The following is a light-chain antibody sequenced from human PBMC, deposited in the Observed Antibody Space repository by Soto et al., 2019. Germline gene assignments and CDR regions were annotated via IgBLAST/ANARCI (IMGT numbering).Light chain of an antibody. Sequence: DIQMTQSPSTLSSSVGDRVTITCRATQTINTRLAWYQQKPGKAPKLLIYDASSLESGVPSRFSGSGSGTDFTLTISSLQPEDFATYYCQQSYSTPLTFGGGTKVDIK. V-gene: IGKV1-5*01. J-gene: IGKJ4*01. CDR3: QQSYSTPLT. CDR2: DAS. CDR1: QTINTR.